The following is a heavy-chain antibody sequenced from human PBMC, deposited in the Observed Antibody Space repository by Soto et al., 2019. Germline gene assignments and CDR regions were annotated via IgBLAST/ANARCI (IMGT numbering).Heavy chain of an antibody. CDR2: VNPSGGHT. D-gene: IGHD2-21*02. CDR3: ARGGHVVVVTAALDY. J-gene: IGHJ4*02. CDR1: GDTFTEYY. V-gene: IGHV1-46*01. Sequence: QVQLMQSGAEVKKPGASVKVSCKASGDTFTEYYIHWVRQAPGQGLEWMGTVNPSGGHTTYAQHCLGRVPMTRDTSTSTLYVELTSLTAEDTAVYYCARGGHVVVVTAALDYWGQGTLVTVSA.